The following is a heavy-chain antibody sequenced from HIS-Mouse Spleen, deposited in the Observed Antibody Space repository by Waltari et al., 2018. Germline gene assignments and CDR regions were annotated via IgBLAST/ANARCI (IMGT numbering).Heavy chain of an antibody. D-gene: IGHD2-8*01. J-gene: IGHJ6*02. CDR2: FDTEDGEK. CDR1: GYTLTELS. Sequence: QVQLVQSGAEVKKPGASVKVSCKVSGYTLTELSMHWVRQAPGKGLEWMGGFDTEDGEKNYAQKLQGRVTMTEDTSTDTAYMELSSLRSEDTAVYYCATDRGYCTNGVCYYYYGMDVWGQGTTVTVSS. V-gene: IGHV1-24*01. CDR3: ATDRGYCTNGVCYYYYGMDV.